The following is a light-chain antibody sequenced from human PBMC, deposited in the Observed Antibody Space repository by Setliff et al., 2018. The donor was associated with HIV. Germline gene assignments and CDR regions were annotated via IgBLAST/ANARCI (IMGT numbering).Light chain of an antibody. J-gene: IGKJ3*01. Sequence: EIVLTQSPATLSLSPGERATLSCRASQNVNSYLAWYQQKPGQAPRLLIYGASNRATGIPARFSGSGSGTDFTLTISSLEPEDFAVYYCQQHKTFGPGTKVDI. V-gene: IGKV3-11*01. CDR3: QQHKT. CDR2: GAS. CDR1: QNVNSY.